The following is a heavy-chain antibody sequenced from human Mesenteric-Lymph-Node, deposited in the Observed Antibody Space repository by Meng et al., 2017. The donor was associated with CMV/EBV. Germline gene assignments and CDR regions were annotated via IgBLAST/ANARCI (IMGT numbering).Heavy chain of an antibody. Sequence: YYWSWIRQPTGKGLEWIGEINHSGSTNYNPSLKSRVTISVDTSKNQFSLKLSSVTAADTAVYYCARGSVSLGYCSSTSCYRLYYVDYWGQGTLVTVSS. CDR2: INHSGST. D-gene: IGHD2-2*01. J-gene: IGHJ4*02. CDR3: ARGSVSLGYCSSTSCYRLYYVDY. V-gene: IGHV4-34*01. CDR1: YY.